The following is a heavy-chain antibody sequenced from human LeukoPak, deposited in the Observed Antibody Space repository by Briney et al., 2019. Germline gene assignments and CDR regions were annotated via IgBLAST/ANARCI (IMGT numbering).Heavy chain of an antibody. D-gene: IGHD1-20*01. CDR2: ISSSSSYI. CDR1: GFTFSSYS. J-gene: IGHJ4*02. CDR3: ARDLTGSLPRTDDY. Sequence: GSLRLSCAASGFTFSSYSMNWVRQAPGKGLECVSSISSSSSYIYYADSVKGRFTISRDNAKNSLYLQMNSLRDEDTAVYYCARDLTGSLPRTDDYWGQGTLVTVSS. V-gene: IGHV3-21*01.